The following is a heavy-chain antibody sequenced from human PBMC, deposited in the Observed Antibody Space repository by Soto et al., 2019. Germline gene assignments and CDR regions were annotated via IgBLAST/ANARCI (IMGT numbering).Heavy chain of an antibody. J-gene: IGHJ4*02. CDR2: IYYSGTT. CDR1: GYSISSSNW. CDR3: ARREIQGPIDY. D-gene: IGHD1-26*01. Sequence: QVQLQESGPGLVKPSDTLSLTCAVSGYSISSSNWWGWIRQPPGKGLEWIEYIYYSGTTYYNPSLKRRVTMSVDTSKNQFSLKLTSVTAVDTAVYYCARREIQGPIDYWGQGTLVTVSS. V-gene: IGHV4-28*01.